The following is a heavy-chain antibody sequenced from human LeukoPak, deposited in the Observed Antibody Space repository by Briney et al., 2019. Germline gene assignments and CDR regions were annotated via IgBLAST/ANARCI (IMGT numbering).Heavy chain of an antibody. D-gene: IGHD3-10*01. Sequence: SETLSLTCTVSGGSISSYYWSWIRQHPGKGLEWIGYIYYSGSTYYNPSLKSRVTISVDTSKNQFSLELSSVTAADTAVYYCARAVGSSYYYYYGMDVWGQGTTVTVSS. V-gene: IGHV4-59*06. CDR1: GGSISSYY. CDR3: ARAVGSSYYYYYGMDV. J-gene: IGHJ6*02. CDR2: IYYSGST.